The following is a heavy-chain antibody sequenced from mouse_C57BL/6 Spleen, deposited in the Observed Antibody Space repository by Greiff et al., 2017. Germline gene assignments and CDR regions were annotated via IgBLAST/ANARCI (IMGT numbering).Heavy chain of an antibody. Sequence: EVQLQQSGAELVKPGASVKLSCTASGFNIKDYYMHWVKQRPEQGLDWIGRIDPANGNTKYAPKFQGKATITADTSSNTAYLQLSSLTSEDTAIYYCARGNCDAMDYWGQGTSVTVSS. V-gene: IGHV14-3*01. CDR2: IDPANGNT. J-gene: IGHJ4*01. D-gene: IGHD2-1*01. CDR3: ARGNCDAMDY. CDR1: GFNIKDYY.